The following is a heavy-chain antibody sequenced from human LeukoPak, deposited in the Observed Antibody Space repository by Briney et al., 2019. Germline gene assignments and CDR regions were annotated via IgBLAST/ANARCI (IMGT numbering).Heavy chain of an antibody. CDR2: IYYSGST. CDR1: GGSISSGDYY. D-gene: IGHD3-3*01. Sequence: PSQTPSLTCTVSGGSISSGDYYWSWIRQPPGKGLEWIGYIYYSGSTYYNPSLKSRVTISVDTSKNQFSLKLSSVTAADTAVYYCARAKYDFWSGYSGSDPWGQGTLVTVSS. J-gene: IGHJ5*02. V-gene: IGHV4-30-4*08. CDR3: ARAKYDFWSGYSGSDP.